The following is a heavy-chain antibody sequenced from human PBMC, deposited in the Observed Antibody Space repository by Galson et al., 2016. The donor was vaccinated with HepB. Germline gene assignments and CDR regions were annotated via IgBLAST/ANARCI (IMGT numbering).Heavy chain of an antibody. CDR2: IYYSGST. CDR1: GGSITFNNYS. Sequence: SETLSLTCTVSGGSITFNNYSWGWIRQPPGKGLEWIGSIYYSGSTYYNPSLKSRVTISVDTSENQFSLTLSSVTAADTAVYYCARPSDYDSRGEVDAFDIWGQGTMVTVSS. D-gene: IGHD3-22*01. V-gene: IGHV4-39*01. J-gene: IGHJ3*02. CDR3: ARPSDYDSRGEVDAFDI.